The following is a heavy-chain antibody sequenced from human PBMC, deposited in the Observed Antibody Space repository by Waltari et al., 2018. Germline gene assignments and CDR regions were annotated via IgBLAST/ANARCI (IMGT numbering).Heavy chain of an antibody. V-gene: IGHV3-49*05. Sequence: EVQLVESGGGLVKPGRSLRLSCTASGFTFRDYTMSWFRQAPGKGREWVGLIRRKTYRGTTQYAASVEGRFTISRDDSKSIAYLQMNGLKTEDTAVYYCSREEVTTGGYFDYWGQGTLVTVSS. J-gene: IGHJ4*02. CDR2: IRRKTYRGTT. CDR3: SREEVTTGGYFDY. CDR1: GFTFRDYT. D-gene: IGHD4-4*01.